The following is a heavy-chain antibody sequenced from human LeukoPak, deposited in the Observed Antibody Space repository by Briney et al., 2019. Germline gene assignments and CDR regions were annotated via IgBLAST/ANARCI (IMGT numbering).Heavy chain of an antibody. Sequence: SETLSLTCTVSGYSISTGYYWDWIRQPPGKGLEWIGTFYHGGSTYYNPSLKSRVIISADTSKNQFSLKLNSVTAADTAVYYCAGSSSWIGKFDYWGQGILVTVSS. V-gene: IGHV4-38-2*02. CDR1: GYSISTGYY. CDR3: AGSSSWIGKFDY. CDR2: FYHGGST. D-gene: IGHD6-13*01. J-gene: IGHJ4*02.